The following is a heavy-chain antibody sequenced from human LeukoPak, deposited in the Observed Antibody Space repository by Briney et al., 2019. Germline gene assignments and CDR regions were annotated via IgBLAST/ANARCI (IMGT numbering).Heavy chain of an antibody. Sequence: ASVKVSCKASGYTFTSYSINWVRQATGQGLEWMGWMNPNSGGSGPAQKFQGRVTMTWNTPISTAYMELSSLTSDDTAVYFCARDQGSLTRSWYTGYWGQGTQVTVSS. CDR3: ARDQGSLTRSWYTGY. CDR2: MNPNSGGS. J-gene: IGHJ4*02. CDR1: GYTFTSYS. V-gene: IGHV1-8*01. D-gene: IGHD6-13*01.